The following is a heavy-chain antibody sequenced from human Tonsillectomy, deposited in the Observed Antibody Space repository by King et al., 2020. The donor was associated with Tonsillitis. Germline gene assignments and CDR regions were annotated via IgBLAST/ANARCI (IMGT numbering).Heavy chain of an antibody. V-gene: IGHV2-5*02. Sequence: TLKESGPTLVKPTQTLTLTCTFSGFSLSTSGVGVGWIRQPPGKALEWLALIYWDDDKRYSPSLKSRLTITKDTSKQQVVLTMTNMDPVETATYYCAHRHDRLYYYDSSGYYFGFFDYWGQGTLVTVSS. CDR1: GFSLSTSGVG. D-gene: IGHD3-22*01. CDR2: IYWDDDK. CDR3: AHRHDRLYYYDSSGYYFGFFDY. J-gene: IGHJ4*02.